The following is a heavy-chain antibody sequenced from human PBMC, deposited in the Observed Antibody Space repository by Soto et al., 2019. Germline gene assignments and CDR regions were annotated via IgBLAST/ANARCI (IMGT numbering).Heavy chain of an antibody. V-gene: IGHV1-69*13. CDR2: IIPIFGTA. Sequence: ASVKVSCKASGGTFSSYAISWVRQAPGQGLEWMGGIIPIFGTANYAQKFQGRVTITADESTSTAYMELSSLRSEDTAVYYCARDKITIFGVVTPAAYCYYYYGMDVWGQGTTVTVSS. D-gene: IGHD3-3*01. CDR3: ARDKITIFGVVTPAAYCYYYYGMDV. J-gene: IGHJ6*02. CDR1: GGTFSSYA.